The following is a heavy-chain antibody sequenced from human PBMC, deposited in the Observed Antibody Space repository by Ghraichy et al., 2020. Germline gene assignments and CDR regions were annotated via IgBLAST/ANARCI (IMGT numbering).Heavy chain of an antibody. CDR2: IYYSGST. CDR1: GGSVSSGSYY. J-gene: IGHJ4*02. D-gene: IGHD4-17*01. V-gene: IGHV4-61*01. CDR3: ARGRNGERDDYGDSYYFDY. Sequence: SETLSLTCTVSGGSVSSGSYYWSWIRQPPGKGLEWIGYIYYSGSTNYNPSLKSRVTISVDTSKNQFSLKLSSVTAADTAVYYCARGRNGERDDYGDSYYFDYWGQGTLVTVSS.